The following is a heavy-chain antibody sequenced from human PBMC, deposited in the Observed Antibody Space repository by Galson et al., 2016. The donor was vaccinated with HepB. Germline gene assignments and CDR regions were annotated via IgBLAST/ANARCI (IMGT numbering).Heavy chain of an antibody. CDR3: SRGPRNYTSGWTFDY. Sequence: CAISGDSVSSKSASWIWIRQSPSRGLEWLGRAYFRSKWYHDYAPSVKSRITITPDPSRNQFSLQLDSVTPEDTAIYYGSRGPRNYTSGWTFDYWGQGTLVTVSS. CDR1: GDSVSSKSAS. D-gene: IGHD6-19*01. CDR2: AYFRSKWYH. J-gene: IGHJ4*02. V-gene: IGHV6-1*01.